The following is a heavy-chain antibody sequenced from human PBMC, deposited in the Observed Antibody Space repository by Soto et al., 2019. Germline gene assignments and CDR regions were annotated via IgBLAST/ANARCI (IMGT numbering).Heavy chain of an antibody. CDR3: ASGGYNWNDSRLSPVDY. CDR1: GGSISSGGYY. V-gene: IGHV4-31*03. CDR2: IYYSGST. Sequence: QVQLQESGPGLVKPSQTLSLTCTVSGGSISSGGYYWSWIRQHPGKGLEWIGYIYYSGSTYYNPSLKSRVTISVDTSKNQLSLKLSSVTAADTAVYYCASGGYNWNDSRLSPVDYWGQGTLVTVSS. J-gene: IGHJ4*02. D-gene: IGHD1-20*01.